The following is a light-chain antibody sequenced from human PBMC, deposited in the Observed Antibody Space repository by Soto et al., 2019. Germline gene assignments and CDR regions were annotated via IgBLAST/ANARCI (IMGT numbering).Light chain of an antibody. J-gene: IGLJ2*01. CDR3: SSFAAGNTFI. CDR1: SSDFGDYNY. CDR2: EVT. V-gene: IGLV2-11*01. Sequence: QSVLTQPRSVSGSPGQSVTISCTGTSSDFGDYNYVSWYQQHPGNTPKLIIYEVTKRPSGVPDRFSGSKSGNTASLTVSGLQAEDEADYYCSSFAAGNTFIFGGGTKLTVL.